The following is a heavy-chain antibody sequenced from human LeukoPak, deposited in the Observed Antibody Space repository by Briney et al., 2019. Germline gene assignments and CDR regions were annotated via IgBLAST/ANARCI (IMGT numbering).Heavy chain of an antibody. J-gene: IGHJ1*01. CDR1: GYTFTGYY. CDR3: ARDGYCRGSSCPFQH. Sequence: GVSVKVSCKASGYTFTGYYMHWVRQAPGQGLEWMGWINPNSGGTNYAQKFQGRVTMTRDTSVSTAYMELSRLRSDDTAVYYCARDGYCRGSSCPFQHWGQGTMVTVSS. D-gene: IGHD2-2*03. CDR2: INPNSGGT. V-gene: IGHV1-2*02.